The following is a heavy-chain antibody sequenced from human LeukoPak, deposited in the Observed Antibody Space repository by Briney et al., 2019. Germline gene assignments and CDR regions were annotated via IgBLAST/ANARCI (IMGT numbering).Heavy chain of an antibody. V-gene: IGHV1-69*05. CDR2: IIPMFGTS. Sequence: SVKVSCKASGYTFSIYAINWVRQAPGQGLEWMGSIIPMFGTSNYAQKFQGRVTVTTDESTSTAYMELSSLRSEDTAVYYCARDKDSSGWSDAFDIWDQGTMVTVSS. J-gene: IGHJ3*02. CDR1: GYTFSIYA. CDR3: ARDKDSSGWSDAFDI. D-gene: IGHD6-19*01.